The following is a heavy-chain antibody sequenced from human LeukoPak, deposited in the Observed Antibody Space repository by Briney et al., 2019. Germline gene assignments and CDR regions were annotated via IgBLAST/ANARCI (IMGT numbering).Heavy chain of an antibody. CDR2: IYYSGTT. J-gene: IGHJ5*02. D-gene: IGHD2-2*01. Sequence: SETLSLTCTVSGXSISSFYWSWIRQSPGKGLEWIGHIYYSGTTKYNPSLKSRVTMSVDTSKSQFSLNLSSVTAADTAVYYCARAIGYCSSTNCPGGFDPWGQGTLVTVSS. CDR1: GXSISSFY. V-gene: IGHV4-59*01. CDR3: ARAIGYCSSTNCPGGFDP.